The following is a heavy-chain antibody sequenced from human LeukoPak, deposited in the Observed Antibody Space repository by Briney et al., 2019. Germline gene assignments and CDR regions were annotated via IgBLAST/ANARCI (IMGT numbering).Heavy chain of an antibody. D-gene: IGHD3-10*01. CDR1: GFTFDDYG. CDR2: ISWNGGST. V-gene: IGHV3-20*04. Sequence: GGSLRLSCAASGFTFDDYGMSWVRQAPGKGLEWVSFISWNGGSTGYADSVKGRFTISRDNAKNSLYLQISSLRAEDTALYYCAREETRITMLRGVTYFEYWGQGTLVTVSS. J-gene: IGHJ4*02. CDR3: AREETRITMLRGVTYFEY.